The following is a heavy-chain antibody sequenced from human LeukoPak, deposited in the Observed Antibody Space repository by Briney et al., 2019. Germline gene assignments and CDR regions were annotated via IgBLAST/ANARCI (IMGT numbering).Heavy chain of an antibody. CDR2: ISGSGGST. J-gene: IGHJ4*02. CDR1: GFTFSSYA. D-gene: IGHD3-22*01. V-gene: IGHV3-23*01. CDR3: AKGALKNPPLYYYDSSGSYFGY. Sequence: GGSLRLSRAASGFTFSSYAMSWVRQAPGKGLEWVSAISGSGGSTYYADSVTGRFTISRDNSKNTLYLQMNSLRAEDTAVYYCAKGALKNPPLYYYDSSGSYFGYWGQGTLVTVSS.